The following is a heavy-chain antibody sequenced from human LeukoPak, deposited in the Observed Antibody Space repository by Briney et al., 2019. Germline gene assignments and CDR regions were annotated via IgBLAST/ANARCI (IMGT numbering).Heavy chain of an antibody. Sequence: PSETLSLTCTVSGGSISSSSYYWGWIRQPPGKGLEWIGSIYYSGSTYYNPSLKSRVTISVDTSKNQFSLKLSSVTAADTAVYYCARRITMVRGVKYYYYMDVWGKGTTVTVSS. CDR2: IYYSGST. CDR3: ARRITMVRGVKYYYYMDV. J-gene: IGHJ6*03. V-gene: IGHV4-39*07. CDR1: GGSISSSSYY. D-gene: IGHD3-10*01.